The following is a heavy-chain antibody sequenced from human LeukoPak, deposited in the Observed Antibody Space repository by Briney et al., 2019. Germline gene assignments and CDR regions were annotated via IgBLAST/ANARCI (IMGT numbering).Heavy chain of an antibody. V-gene: IGHV4-4*07. CDR1: GGSISSYY. J-gene: IGHJ4*02. Sequence: SETLSLTCTVSGGSISSYYWSWVRQPAGKGLEGIVRIYTSGSTNYNPSLKSRVTMSVGTSKNQYSLKRSSVAAAATALYYRARRCSTSCPYYFAYWGQGPLVTVSS. CDR3: ARRCSTSCPYYFAY. D-gene: IGHD2-2*01. CDR2: IYTSGST.